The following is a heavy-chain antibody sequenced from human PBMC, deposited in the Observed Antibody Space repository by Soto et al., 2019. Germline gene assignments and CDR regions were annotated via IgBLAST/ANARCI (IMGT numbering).Heavy chain of an antibody. CDR3: ARAESLITMIGRARDAFEI. CDR1: GGTFSSYA. Sequence: QVQLVQSGAEVKKPGSSVKVSCKASGGTFSSYAISWVRQAPGQGLEWMGGIIPIFGTANSAQKFQGRVTITADESTSTAYMELSRLRSEDTAVYYCARAESLITMIGRARDAFEIWVQGTMVTVSS. D-gene: IGHD3-22*01. CDR2: IIPIFGTA. J-gene: IGHJ3*02. V-gene: IGHV1-69*01.